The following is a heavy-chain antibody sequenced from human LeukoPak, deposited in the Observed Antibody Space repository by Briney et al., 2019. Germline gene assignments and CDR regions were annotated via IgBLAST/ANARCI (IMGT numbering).Heavy chain of an antibody. CDR2: IHTSWTT. J-gene: IGHJ5*02. Sequence: SSETLSLTCTVSGGSMSSYYWSFIRQPAGKGLEWIGRIHTSWTTYYNPSLKSRVTMSVGTSRNQFSLRLTSVTAADTAVYYCARGDYYDGGGRNWFDPWGQGTLVTVSS. D-gene: IGHD3-16*01. V-gene: IGHV4-4*07. CDR3: ARGDYYDGGGRNWFDP. CDR1: GGSMSSYY.